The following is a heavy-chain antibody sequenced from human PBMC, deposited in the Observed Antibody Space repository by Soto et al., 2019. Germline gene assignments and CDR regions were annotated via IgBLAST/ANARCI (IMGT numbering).Heavy chain of an antibody. CDR2: IFSNDEK. D-gene: IGHD4-17*01. CDR1: GFSLSNARMG. CDR3: ARISEAALTTVTTDDAFDI. J-gene: IGHJ3*02. V-gene: IGHV2-26*01. Sequence: QVTLKESGPVLVKPTETLTLTCTVSGFSLSNARMGVSWIRQPPGKALEWLAHIFSNDEKSYSTSLKSRLTISKDTSKSQVVLTMTNMDPVDTATYSCARISEAALTTVTTDDAFDIWGQGTMVTVSS.